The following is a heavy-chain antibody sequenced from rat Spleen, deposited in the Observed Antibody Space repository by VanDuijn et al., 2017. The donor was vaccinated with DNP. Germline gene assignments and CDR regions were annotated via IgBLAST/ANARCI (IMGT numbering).Heavy chain of an antibody. Sequence: EVQLVESGGGLVQPGRSLKLSCAASGFTFSDYAMAWVRQAPKKGLEWVATISYEGSGTYYGDSVKGRFTISRDNAKSTLFLQMNSLRSEDTATYYCARREGQLFDYWGQGVMVTVSS. D-gene: IGHD1-10*01. V-gene: IGHV5-17*01. CDR2: ISYEGSGT. CDR1: GFTFSDYA. CDR3: ARREGQLFDY. J-gene: IGHJ2*01.